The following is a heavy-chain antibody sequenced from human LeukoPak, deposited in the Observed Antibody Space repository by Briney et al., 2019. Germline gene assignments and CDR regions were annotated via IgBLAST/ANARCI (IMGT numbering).Heavy chain of an antibody. D-gene: IGHD6-19*01. CDR2: ISSSSSYI. CDR1: GFTFSSYS. J-gene: IGHJ4*02. CDR3: ARAFYSSGWYIFDY. Sequence: PGGSLRLSCAASGFTFSSYSMNWVRQAPGKGLEWVSSISSSSSYIYYADSVKGRFTISRDNAKNSLYLQMNSLRAEDTAVYYCARAFYSSGWYIFDYWGQGTLLTVSS. V-gene: IGHV3-21*01.